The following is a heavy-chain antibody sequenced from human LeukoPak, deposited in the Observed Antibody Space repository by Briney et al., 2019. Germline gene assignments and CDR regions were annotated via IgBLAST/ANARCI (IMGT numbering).Heavy chain of an antibody. CDR1: GGSISSGGYY. Sequence: SETLSLTCTVSGGSISSGGYYWSWIRQHPGKGLEWIGYIYYSGSTYYNPSLKSRVTISVDTSKNQLSLKLSSVTAADTAVYYCARTSSYYEFWGGYSQYGMDVWGQGTTVTVSS. V-gene: IGHV4-31*03. D-gene: IGHD3-3*01. CDR2: IYYSGST. CDR3: ARTSSYYEFWGGYSQYGMDV. J-gene: IGHJ6*02.